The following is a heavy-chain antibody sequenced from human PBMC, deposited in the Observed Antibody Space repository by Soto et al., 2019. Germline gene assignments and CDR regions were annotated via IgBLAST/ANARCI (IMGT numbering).Heavy chain of an antibody. V-gene: IGHV3-7*01. J-gene: IGHJ5*02. D-gene: IGHD3-9*01. Sequence: GGSLRLSCAASGFTFSSYWMSWVRQAPGKGLEWVANIKQDGSEKYYVDSVKGRFTISRDNAKNSLYLQMNSLRAEDTAVYYCARDRAVYDILTDYYDRSGWFDPWGQGTLVTVSS. CDR2: IKQDGSEK. CDR3: ARDRAVYDILTDYYDRSGWFDP. CDR1: GFTFSSYW.